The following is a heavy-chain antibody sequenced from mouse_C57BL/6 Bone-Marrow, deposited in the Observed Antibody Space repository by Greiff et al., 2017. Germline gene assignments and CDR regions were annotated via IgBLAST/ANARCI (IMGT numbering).Heavy chain of an antibody. V-gene: IGHV14-4*01. CDR1: GFNIKDDY. J-gene: IGHJ4*01. CDR3: TTAQATNYYAMDY. D-gene: IGHD3-2*02. Sequence: VQLQQSGAELVRPGASVKLSCTASGFNIKDDYMHWVKQRPEQGLEWIGWIDPENGDTEYASKFQGKATITADTSSNTAYLQLSSLTSEDTAVYYCTTAQATNYYAMDYWGQGPSVTVSS. CDR2: IDPENGDT.